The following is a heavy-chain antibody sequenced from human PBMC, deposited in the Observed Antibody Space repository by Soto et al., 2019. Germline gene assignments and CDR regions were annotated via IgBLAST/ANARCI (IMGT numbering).Heavy chain of an antibody. V-gene: IGHV4-34*01. CDR2: INHSGST. CDR1: GGTFSGYY. Sequence: SETLSLTYAVYGGTFSGYYWSWIRQPPGKGLEWIGEINHSGSTNYNPSLKSRVTISVDTSKNQFSLKLSSVTAADTAVYYCARGKNYYGSGSYYNVPHYYYYYGMDVWGQGTTVTVSS. D-gene: IGHD3-10*01. CDR3: ARGKNYYGSGSYYNVPHYYYYYGMDV. J-gene: IGHJ6*02.